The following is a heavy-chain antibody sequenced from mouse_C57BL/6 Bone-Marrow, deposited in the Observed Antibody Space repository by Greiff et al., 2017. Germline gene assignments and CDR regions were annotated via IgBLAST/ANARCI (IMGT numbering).Heavy chain of an antibody. V-gene: IGHV1-69*01. CDR3: ARDTTVVAPAWFAY. D-gene: IGHD1-1*01. CDR2: IDPSDSYN. J-gene: IGHJ3*01. Sequence: VQLQQPGAELVMPGASVKLSCKASGYTFTSYWMHWVKQRPGKGLEWIGEIDPSDSYNNYNPPFKGKSTFTVDTSSSSADMQLSSRASEYAAVYDCARDTTVVAPAWFAYWGQGTLVTVSA. CDR1: GYTFTSYW.